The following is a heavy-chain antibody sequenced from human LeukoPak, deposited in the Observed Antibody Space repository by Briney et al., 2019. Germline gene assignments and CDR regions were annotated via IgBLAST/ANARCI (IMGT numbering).Heavy chain of an antibody. Sequence: PSETLSLTCTVSGGSISSSSYYWGWIRPPPGKGLEWFGSIYYSGSTYYNPSLKSRVTISVDTSKNQFSLKLSSVTAADTAVYYCARLRYYDFWSGPIPTLDYWGQGTLVTVSS. V-gene: IGHV4-39*01. CDR3: ARLRYYDFWSGPIPTLDY. D-gene: IGHD3-3*01. CDR2: IYYSGST. J-gene: IGHJ4*02. CDR1: GGSISSSSYY.